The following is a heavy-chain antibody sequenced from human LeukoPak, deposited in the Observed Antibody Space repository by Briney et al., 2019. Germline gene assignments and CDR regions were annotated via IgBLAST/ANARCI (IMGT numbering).Heavy chain of an antibody. CDR3: ARDTQYRDILTGYYLYRPFDI. V-gene: IGHV4-59*11. Sequence: PSETLSLTCTVSGGSISSHYWSWIRQPPGKGLEWIGYIYYSGSTNYNPSLKSRVTISVDTSKNQFSLKLSSVTAADTAVYYCARDTQYRDILTGYYLYRPFDIWGQGTMVTVSS. D-gene: IGHD3-9*01. CDR2: IYYSGST. J-gene: IGHJ3*02. CDR1: GGSISSHY.